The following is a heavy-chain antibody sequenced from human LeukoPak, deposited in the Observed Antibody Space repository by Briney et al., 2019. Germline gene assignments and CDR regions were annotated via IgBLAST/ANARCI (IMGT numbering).Heavy chain of an antibody. Sequence: SETLSLTCAVYGGSFSGYYWRWIRQPPGKGLEWIGEINHSGSTNYNPCLKSRVTISVDTSKNQFSLKLSSVTAADTAVYYCAREYSSGWPGFAYWGQGTLVTVSS. J-gene: IGHJ4*02. D-gene: IGHD6-19*01. CDR3: AREYSSGWPGFAY. V-gene: IGHV4-34*01. CDR1: GGSFSGYY. CDR2: INHSGST.